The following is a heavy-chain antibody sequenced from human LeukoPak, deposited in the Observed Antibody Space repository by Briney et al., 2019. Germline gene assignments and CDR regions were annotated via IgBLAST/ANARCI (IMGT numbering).Heavy chain of an antibody. CDR2: ISSTSSYI. V-gene: IGHV3-21*01. D-gene: IGHD3-9*01. J-gene: IGHJ6*03. Sequence: GGSLRLSCAASGFTLSTYSMNWVRQAPGKGLEWVSSISSTSSYIYYADSVKGRLTISRDNAKNSLYLQMNSLRAEDTAVYYCARDRDGYDILTGRYYYYMDVWGKGTTVTISS. CDR1: GFTLSTYS. CDR3: ARDRDGYDILTGRYYYYMDV.